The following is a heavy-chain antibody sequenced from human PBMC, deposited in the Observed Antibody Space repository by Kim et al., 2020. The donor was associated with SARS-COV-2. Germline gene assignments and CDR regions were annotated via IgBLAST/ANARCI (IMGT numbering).Heavy chain of an antibody. V-gene: IGHV4-61*01. D-gene: IGHD3-10*01. J-gene: IGHJ4*02. CDR1: GGSVSSGSYY. CDR3: ARATQTKLWFGELSADPIHI. Sequence: SDTLSLTCTVSGGSVSSGSYYWSWIRQPPGKGLEWIGYIYYSGSTNYNPPLKSRVTISVDTSKNQFSLKLSSVTAADTAVYYCARATQTKLWFGELSADPIHIWGQGTLVTVSS. CDR2: IYYSGST.